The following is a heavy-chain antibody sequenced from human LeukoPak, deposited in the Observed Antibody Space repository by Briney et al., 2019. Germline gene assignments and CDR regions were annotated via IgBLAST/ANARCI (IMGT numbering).Heavy chain of an antibody. Sequence: GASVTVSCKASGGTFSSYAISWVRQALGQGLEWMGGIIPIFGTANYAQKFQGRVTITADESTSTAYMELSSLRSEDTAVYYCARDRGYDFWSGYLDYWGQGTLVTVSS. J-gene: IGHJ4*02. CDR2: IIPIFGTA. CDR1: GGTFSSYA. D-gene: IGHD3-3*01. V-gene: IGHV1-69*01. CDR3: ARDRGYDFWSGYLDY.